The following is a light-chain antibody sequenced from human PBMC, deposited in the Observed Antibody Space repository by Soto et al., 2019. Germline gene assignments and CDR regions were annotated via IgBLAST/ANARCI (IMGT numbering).Light chain of an antibody. Sequence: QLVLTQPASVSGSPGQSITISCTGTSSDVGGYNYDSWYQQHPGKAPKLMIYEVSNRPSGVSNRFSGSKSGNTASLTISGLQAEDEADYYCSSYTSSSTPVFGGGTKVTVL. CDR2: EVS. CDR3: SSYTSSSTPV. J-gene: IGLJ3*02. V-gene: IGLV2-14*01. CDR1: SSDVGGYNY.